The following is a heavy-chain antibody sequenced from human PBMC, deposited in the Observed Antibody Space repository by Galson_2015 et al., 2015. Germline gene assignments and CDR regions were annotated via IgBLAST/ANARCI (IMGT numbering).Heavy chain of an antibody. Sequence: SLRLSCAASGFTVSSNYMSWVRQAPGKGLEWVSVIYSGGSTYYADSVKGRFTISRDNSKNTLYLQMNSLRAEDTAVYYCARGEEEWELLRFDYWGQGTLVTVST. CDR1: GFTVSSNY. V-gene: IGHV3-53*01. CDR2: IYSGGST. J-gene: IGHJ4*02. D-gene: IGHD1-26*01. CDR3: ARGEEEWELLRFDY.